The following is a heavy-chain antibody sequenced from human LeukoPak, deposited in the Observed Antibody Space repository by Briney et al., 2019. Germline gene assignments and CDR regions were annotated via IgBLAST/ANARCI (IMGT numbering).Heavy chain of an antibody. J-gene: IGHJ5*02. CDR2: INHSGST. CDR3: ASPAAVAGPHGFDP. CDR1: GGSFSGYY. D-gene: IGHD6-19*01. V-gene: IGHV4-34*01. Sequence: SETLSLTCAVYGGSFSGYYWSWIRQPPGKGLEWTGEINHSGSTNYNPSLKSRVTISVDTSKNQFSLKLSSVTAADTAVYYCASPAAVAGPHGFDPWGQGTLVTVSS.